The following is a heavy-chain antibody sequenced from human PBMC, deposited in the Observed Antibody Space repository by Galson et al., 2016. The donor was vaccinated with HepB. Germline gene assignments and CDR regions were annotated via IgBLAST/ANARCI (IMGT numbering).Heavy chain of an antibody. CDR1: GGSISSYY. D-gene: IGHD3-10*01. CDR3: ARDRSSGSGNFGY. CDR2: IYYSGST. V-gene: IGHV4-59*12. J-gene: IGHJ4*02. Sequence: SETLSLTCTVSGGSISSYYWSWIRQPPGKGLEWIGYIYYSGSTNYNPSLKSRVTTSVDTSKNQFSLRLSSVTAADTAVYYCARDRSSGSGNFGYWGQGTLVTVSS.